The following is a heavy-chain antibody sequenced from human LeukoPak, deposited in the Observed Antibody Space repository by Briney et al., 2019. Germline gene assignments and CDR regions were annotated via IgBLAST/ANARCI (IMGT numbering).Heavy chain of an antibody. Sequence: GGSLRLSCAASGFTFSNAWMSWVRQAPGKGLEWVGRIKSKTDGGTTDYAAPVKGRFTISRDDSKNTLYLQMNSLKTEDTAVYYCLLQQLDYMRNDYWGQGTLVTVSS. V-gene: IGHV3-15*01. D-gene: IGHD6-13*01. CDR1: GFTFSNAW. CDR2: IKSKTDGGTT. CDR3: LLQQLDYMRNDY. J-gene: IGHJ4*02.